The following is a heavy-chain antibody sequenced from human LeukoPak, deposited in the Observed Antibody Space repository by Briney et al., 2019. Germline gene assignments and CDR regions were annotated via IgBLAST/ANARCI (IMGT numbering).Heavy chain of an antibody. CDR2: ISGATT. CDR3: AKSVYHSGNY. CDR1: GFTISTYG. Sequence: GGSLRLSCAASGFTISTYGMSWVRQAPGKGREWGSSISGATTYSAHPVKGRFTISRDNSKNTVSLQMNSLRAEDTAVYYCAKSVYHSGNYWGQGTLVTVSS. D-gene: IGHD3-10*01. V-gene: IGHV3-23*01. J-gene: IGHJ4*02.